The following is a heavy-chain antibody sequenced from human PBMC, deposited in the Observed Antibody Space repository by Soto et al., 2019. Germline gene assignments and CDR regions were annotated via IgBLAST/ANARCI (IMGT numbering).Heavy chain of an antibody. CDR2: ISYDGSME. J-gene: IGHJ4*02. CDR1: GFTFENSA. CDR3: ARGLRDCEWRLPFGY. Sequence: PGRSRRLSCAASGFTFENSALHWVRQSPDKGLEWVAVISYDGSMEFYADSVKGRFTISRDDFKNTMFLQIGSLRVQNTAVYDCARGLRDCEWRLPFGYWGQGTLVTGSS. V-gene: IGHV3-30-3*01. D-gene: IGHD3-9*01.